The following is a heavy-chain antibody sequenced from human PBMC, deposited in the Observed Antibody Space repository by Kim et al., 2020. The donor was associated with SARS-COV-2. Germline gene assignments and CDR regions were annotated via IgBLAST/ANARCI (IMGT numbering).Heavy chain of an antibody. J-gene: IGHJ6*02. V-gene: IGHV4-31*03. D-gene: IGHD4-17*01. CDR1: GGSISSGGYY. CDR3: ARDGRDYGGKPAWVSYYYGMDV. Sequence: SETLSLTCTVSGGSISSGGYYWSWIRQHPGKGLEWIGYIYYSGSTYYNPSLKSRVTISVDTSKNQFSLKLSSVTAADTAVYYCARDGRDYGGKPAWVSYYYGMDVWGQGTTVTVSS. CDR2: IYYSGST.